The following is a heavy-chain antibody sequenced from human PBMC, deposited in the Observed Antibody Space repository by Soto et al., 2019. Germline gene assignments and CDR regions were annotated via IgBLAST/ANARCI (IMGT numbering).Heavy chain of an antibody. CDR1: GYTFTSYG. D-gene: IGHD6-13*01. CDR2: INAANGDT. J-gene: IGHJ5*02. V-gene: IGHV1-3*01. CDR3: VRRHVSATGIDWSDP. Sequence: SSVKVSCKASGYTFTSYGIHWVRQAPGQRLEWMGWINAANGDTKYSPKFQGRVTITRDTSASTAYMELSSLRSEDTAVYYCVRRHVSATGIDWSDPWGQGTLVTVSS.